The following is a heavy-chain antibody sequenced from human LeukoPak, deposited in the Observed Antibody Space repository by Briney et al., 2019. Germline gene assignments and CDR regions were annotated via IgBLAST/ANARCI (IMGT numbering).Heavy chain of an antibody. V-gene: IGHV4-38-2*02. CDR3: ARVVASTSIDS. D-gene: IGHD2-15*01. CDR2: FYHGGST. Sequence: SETLSLTCTVSGYSISTGYYWDWIRQPPGKGLEWIGTFYHGGSTYYNPSLRSRVTLSIEQSKNRFSLELTSVTAADTAIYYCARVVASTSIDSWGRGTLVTVSS. CDR1: GYSISTGYY. J-gene: IGHJ4*02.